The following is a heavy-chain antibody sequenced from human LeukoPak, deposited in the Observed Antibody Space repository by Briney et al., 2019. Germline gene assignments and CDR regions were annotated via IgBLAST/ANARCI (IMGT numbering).Heavy chain of an antibody. D-gene: IGHD3-9*01. V-gene: IGHV4-59*08. J-gene: IGHJ5*02. Sequence: PSETLSLTCTVSGGSISSYYWSWIRQPPGKGLEWIGYIYYSGSTNYNPSLKSRVTISVDTSKNQFSLKLSSVTAADTAVYYRARPHYDILTGYYTSNWLDPWGQGTLVTVSS. CDR3: ARPHYDILTGYYTSNWLDP. CDR1: GGSISSYY. CDR2: IYYSGST.